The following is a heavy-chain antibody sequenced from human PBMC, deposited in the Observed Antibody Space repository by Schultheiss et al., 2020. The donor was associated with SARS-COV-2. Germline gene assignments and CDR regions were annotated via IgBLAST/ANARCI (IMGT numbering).Heavy chain of an antibody. CDR3: ARDMARGY. D-gene: IGHD5-24*01. Sequence: GESLKISCVASGFSFSDYLMSWIRQAPGKGLEWVSYISTSGSDTYYADSVKGRFTISRDNSKNTLYLQMNSLRAEDTAVYYCARDMARGYWGQGTLVTVSS. CDR1: GFSFSDYL. V-gene: IGHV3-11*06. CDR2: ISTSGSDT. J-gene: IGHJ4*02.